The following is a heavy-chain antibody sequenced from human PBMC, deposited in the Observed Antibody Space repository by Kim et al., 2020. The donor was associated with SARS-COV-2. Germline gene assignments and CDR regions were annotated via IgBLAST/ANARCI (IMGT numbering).Heavy chain of an antibody. J-gene: IGHJ4*02. D-gene: IGHD1-26*01. Sequence: QGRVTMTRDTSTSTVYMELSSLRSEDTAVYYCARAAPTRLRWELRHHFDYWGQGTLVTVSS. CDR3: ARAAPTRLRWELRHHFDY. V-gene: IGHV1-46*01.